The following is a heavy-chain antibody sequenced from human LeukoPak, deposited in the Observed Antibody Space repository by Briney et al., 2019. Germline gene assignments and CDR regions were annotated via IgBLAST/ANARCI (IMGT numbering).Heavy chain of an antibody. CDR1: GFPLNNIY. J-gene: IGHJ6*02. CDR2: IHSGGIT. D-gene: IGHD6-13*01. Sequence: TGGSPSLSFAASGFPLNNIYMSWVRQAPGTGLEWGSIIHSGGITHYADSVKGRFTISRDNSKNTLYLQMNSLRAEDTAVYYCVRDRGIASTGGYGMDVWGQGTTVTVSS. CDR3: VRDRGIASTGGYGMDV. V-gene: IGHV3-53*01.